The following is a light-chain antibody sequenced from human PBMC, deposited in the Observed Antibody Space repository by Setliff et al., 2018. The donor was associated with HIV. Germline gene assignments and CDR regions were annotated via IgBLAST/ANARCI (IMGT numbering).Light chain of an antibody. CDR1: SSDVGRYNL. Sequence: QSALTQPASVSGSPGQSITISCTGTSSDVGRYNLVSWYQQHPGKAPNLMIYQATKRPSGVSNRFSGSKSGNTASLTISGLQAEDEADYYCCSNTGSNTYVFGTGTKVTVL. J-gene: IGLJ1*01. CDR3: CSNTGSNTYV. CDR2: QAT. V-gene: IGLV2-23*01.